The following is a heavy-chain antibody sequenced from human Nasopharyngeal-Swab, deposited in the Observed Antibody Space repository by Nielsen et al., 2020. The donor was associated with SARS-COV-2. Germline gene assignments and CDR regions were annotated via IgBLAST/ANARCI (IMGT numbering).Heavy chain of an antibody. CDR3: ARAEVDDDAFDI. V-gene: IGHV1-18*04. CDR1: GYTFTSYG. J-gene: IGHJ3*02. Sequence: ASVKVSCKASGYTFTSYGISWVRQAPRQGLEWMGWISAYNGNTNYAQKLQGRVTMTTDTSTSTAYMELRSLRSDDTAVYYCARAEVDDDAFDIWGQGTMVTVSS. D-gene: IGHD2-15*01. CDR2: ISAYNGNT.